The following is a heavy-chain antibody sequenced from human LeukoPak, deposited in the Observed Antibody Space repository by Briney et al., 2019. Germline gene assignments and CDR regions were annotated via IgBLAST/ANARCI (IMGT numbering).Heavy chain of an antibody. D-gene: IGHD4-23*01. J-gene: IGHJ4*02. CDR1: GFSFSVYA. V-gene: IGHV3-23*01. CDR3: AKNPDTVVTYNYFDY. CDR2: ISGSGTTT. Sequence: GGSLRLSCAASGFSFSVYAMSWVRQAPGKGLEWVSVISGSGTTTYYADSVKGRFSISRDNSKNTVSLQMNSLTADDTAVYYCAKNPDTVVTYNYFDYWGQGTLVTVSS.